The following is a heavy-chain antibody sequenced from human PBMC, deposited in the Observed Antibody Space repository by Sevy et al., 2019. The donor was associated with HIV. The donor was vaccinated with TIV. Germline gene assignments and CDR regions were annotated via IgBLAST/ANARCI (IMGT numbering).Heavy chain of an antibody. D-gene: IGHD3-22*01. J-gene: IGHJ3*02. CDR3: ARVKDYYDSSGYYGAGAFDI. Sequence: GGSLRLSCAASGFTFSSYWMHWVHQAPGKGLVWVSRINSDVSSTSYADSVKGRFTISRDNAKNTLYLQMNSLRAEDTAVYYCARVKDYYDSSGYYGAGAFDIWGQGTMVTVSS. V-gene: IGHV3-74*01. CDR1: GFTFSSYW. CDR2: INSDVSST.